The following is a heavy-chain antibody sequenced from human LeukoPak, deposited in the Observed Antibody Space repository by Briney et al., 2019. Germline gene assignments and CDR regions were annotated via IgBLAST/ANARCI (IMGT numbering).Heavy chain of an antibody. J-gene: IGHJ6*03. CDR2: LYSGGST. CDR1: RFTVSSNY. Sequence: GGSLRLSCAASRFTVSSNYMNWVRQAPGKGLEWVSILYSGGSTYYADSVKGRFTISRDNSKNTLYLQMNSLKTEDTAVYYCARDYFGGYDYFHYYMDVWGKGTTVTVSS. V-gene: IGHV3-66*02. CDR3: ARDYFGGYDYFHYYMDV. D-gene: IGHD5-12*01.